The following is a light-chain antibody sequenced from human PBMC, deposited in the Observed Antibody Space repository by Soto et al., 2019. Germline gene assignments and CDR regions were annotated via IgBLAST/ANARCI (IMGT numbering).Light chain of an antibody. J-gene: IGKJ1*01. CDR2: KGF. Sequence: DLQMPQSPSTLSASVGDRVTITCRASQSISSWLAWYQQKPGKAPKLLIYKGFSLESGVPPRFTGRGSGTEFALTMSSLQADDFATYYWQQYNSYTSTFGQGTKVDIK. V-gene: IGKV1-5*03. CDR3: QQYNSYTST. CDR1: QSISSW.